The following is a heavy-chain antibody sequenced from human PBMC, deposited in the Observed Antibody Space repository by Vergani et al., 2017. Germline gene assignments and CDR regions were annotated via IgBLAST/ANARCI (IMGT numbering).Heavy chain of an antibody. CDR1: GGSFTSYH. D-gene: IGHD4-11*01. V-gene: IGHV4-34*01. CDR2: IDHTGRP. J-gene: IGHJ6*03. Sequence: QVQLQQWGVGLLKPSETLSLTCVVNGGSFTSYHWTWIRQSPGEGLEWVGDIDHTGRPDYNPSLKSRLTMSVDKSRNQFSLTLNSVTATDTAIYFCARVNTETTGHLYYYYYMDVWGQGTAVTVS. CDR3: ARVNTETTGHLYYYYYMDV.